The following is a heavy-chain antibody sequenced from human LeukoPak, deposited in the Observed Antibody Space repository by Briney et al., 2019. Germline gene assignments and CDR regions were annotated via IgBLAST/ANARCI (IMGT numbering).Heavy chain of an antibody. J-gene: IGHJ5*02. V-gene: IGHV3-13*01. CDR2: IGTAGDT. CDR1: GFTFSSYD. CDR3: ARSVTGDGWFDP. D-gene: IGHD7-27*01. Sequence: GGSLRLSCAASGFTFSSYDMHWVRQATGKGLEWVSAIGTAGDTYYPGSVKGRFTISRENAKNSLYLQMNSLRAGDTAVYYCARSVTGDGWFDPWGQGTLVTVSS.